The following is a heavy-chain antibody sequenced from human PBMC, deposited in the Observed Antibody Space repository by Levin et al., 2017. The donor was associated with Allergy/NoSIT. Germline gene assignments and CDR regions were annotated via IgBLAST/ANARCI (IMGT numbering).Heavy chain of an antibody. CDR2: IYDTGNT. CDR1: GGSISSDN. V-gene: IGHV4-59*01. D-gene: IGHD3-16*02. CDR3: ARFVWGSYRGFDY. Sequence: PSQTLSLTCTVSGGSISSDNWSWIRQPPGKGLEWIGYIYDTGNTNYNPSLKSRVTLSVDTSKNQFSLKLSSVTPADTAVYYCARFVWGSYRGFDYWGQGTLVTVSS. J-gene: IGHJ4*02.